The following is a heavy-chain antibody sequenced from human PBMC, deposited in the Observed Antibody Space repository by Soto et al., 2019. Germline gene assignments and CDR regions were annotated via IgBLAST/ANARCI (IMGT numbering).Heavy chain of an antibody. CDR1: GYTFTGYY. J-gene: IGHJ4*02. CDR2: INPNSGGT. D-gene: IGHD3-3*01. V-gene: IGHV1-2*02. Sequence: GASVKVSCKASGYTFTGYYMHWVRQAPGQGLEWMGWINPNSGGTNYAQKFQGRVTMTRDTSISTAYMELSRLRSDDTAVYYYAKPSDFWSGYPLPDYWGQGTLVTVSS. CDR3: AKPSDFWSGYPLPDY.